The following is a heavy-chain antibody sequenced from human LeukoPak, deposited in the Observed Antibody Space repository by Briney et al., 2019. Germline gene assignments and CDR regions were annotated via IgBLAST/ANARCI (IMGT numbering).Heavy chain of an antibody. Sequence: GSLRLSCAASGFTFSSYEMNWVRQPPGKGLEWIGEINHSGSTNYNPSLKSRVTISVDTSKNQFSLKLSSVTAADTAVYYCARRPANDYGGNTYYYYYMDVWGKGTTVTISS. V-gene: IGHV4-34*01. D-gene: IGHD4-23*01. CDR1: GFTFSSYE. CDR2: INHSGST. J-gene: IGHJ6*03. CDR3: ARRPANDYGGNTYYYYYMDV.